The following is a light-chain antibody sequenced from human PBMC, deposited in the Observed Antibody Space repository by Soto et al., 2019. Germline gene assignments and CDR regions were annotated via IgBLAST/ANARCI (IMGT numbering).Light chain of an antibody. Sequence: EIVLPQAPGTLPCSPGERATHSCRGGRHGARNYLAWHQQKPGQTPRLLVYGASSRATGIPDRFSGSGSGTDFTLTISSLEPEDFAVYYCQRRSNWSTTFGQGTKVDIK. CDR3: QRRSNWSTT. J-gene: IGKJ1*01. CDR2: GAS. CDR1: RHGARNY. V-gene: IGKV3D-20*02.